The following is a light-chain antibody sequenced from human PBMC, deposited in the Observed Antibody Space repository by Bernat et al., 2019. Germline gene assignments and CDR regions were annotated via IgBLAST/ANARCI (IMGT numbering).Light chain of an antibody. CDR1: SSDVGSYNR. CDR3: QSYDSSLSGPVV. J-gene: IGLJ2*01. CDR2: EVS. Sequence: QSALTQPPSVSGSPGQSVTISCTGTSSDVGSYNRVSWYQQPPGTAPKLMIYEVSNRPSGVPDRFSGSKSGTSASLAITGLQAEDEADYYCQSYDSSLSGPVVFGGGTKLTVL. V-gene: IGLV2-18*02.